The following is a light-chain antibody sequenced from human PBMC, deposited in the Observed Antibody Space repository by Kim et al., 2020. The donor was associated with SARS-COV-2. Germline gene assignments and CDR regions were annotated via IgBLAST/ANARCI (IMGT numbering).Light chain of an antibody. V-gene: IGLV1-47*01. CDR3: AAWDNNLSGRV. J-gene: IGLJ3*02. Sequence: QSVLTQPPSASGTPGQRVTISCSGSSSNIEYNYVYWYQQVPGTAPKVLIYRTSERPSGVRDRFSASKSSTSASLAISGLRSEDEADYYCAAWDNNLSGRVFGGGTQLTVL. CDR2: RTS. CDR1: SSNIEYNY.